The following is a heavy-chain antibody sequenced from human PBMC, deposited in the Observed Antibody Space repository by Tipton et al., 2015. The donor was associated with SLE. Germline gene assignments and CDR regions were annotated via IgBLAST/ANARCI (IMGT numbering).Heavy chain of an antibody. D-gene: IGHD2-8*02. CDR1: GFTFSNYA. V-gene: IGHV3-23*01. CDR2: ISASGVST. Sequence: SLRLSCAASGFTFSNYAMNWVRQAPGKGLEWVSAISASGVSTDYADSVNGRFTISRDTSKKTLYLQMDSLRAEDTAVYYCAKESETYCVGGVCSFDYWGQGTLGTVSS. CDR3: AKESETYCVGGVCSFDY. J-gene: IGHJ4*02.